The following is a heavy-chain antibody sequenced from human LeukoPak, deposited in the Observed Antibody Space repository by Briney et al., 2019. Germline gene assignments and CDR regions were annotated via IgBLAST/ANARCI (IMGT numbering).Heavy chain of an antibody. CDR3: ARSYSSGPFDL. V-gene: IGHV4-59*01. Sequence: SETLFLTCTVSGGSISSYYWNWIRQPPGKGLEWIGYIYYSGSTKYNASLMSRVTISLDTSNNQFSLKLRSMTAADTAVYYCARSYSSGPFDLWGQGTLVIASS. D-gene: IGHD6-19*01. J-gene: IGHJ4*02. CDR1: GGSISSYY. CDR2: IYYSGST.